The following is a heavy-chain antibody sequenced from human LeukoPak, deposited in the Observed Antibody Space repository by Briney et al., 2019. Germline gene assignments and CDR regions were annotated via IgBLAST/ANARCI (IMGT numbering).Heavy chain of an antibody. J-gene: IGHJ4*02. CDR2: ISSSGSTI. D-gene: IGHD3-22*01. CDR1: GFTFSSYE. CDR3: ARVEYYYDSTGSSGDY. Sequence: GGSLRLSCAASGFTFSSYEMNWVRQAPGKGLEWVSYISSSGSTIYYADSVKGRFTISRDNAKNSLYLQMNSLRAEDTAVYYCARVEYYYDSTGSSGDYWGQGTLVTVSP. V-gene: IGHV3-48*03.